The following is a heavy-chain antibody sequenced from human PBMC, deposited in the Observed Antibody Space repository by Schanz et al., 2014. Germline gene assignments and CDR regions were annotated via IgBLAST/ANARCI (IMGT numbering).Heavy chain of an antibody. D-gene: IGHD4-4*01. J-gene: IGHJ3*02. Sequence: QLQLQESGPGLVKPSETLSLTCTVSGASISGSSDYWGWIRQSPGKGLEWIGNIYYTGTTYYNPSLKSRVSISVDTSKNQAPLKLTSVTAADTAVFYCARRDNYLSAFDIWGQGTMVTVSS. V-gene: IGHV4-39*01. CDR2: IYYTGTT. CDR1: GASISGSSDY. CDR3: ARRDNYLSAFDI.